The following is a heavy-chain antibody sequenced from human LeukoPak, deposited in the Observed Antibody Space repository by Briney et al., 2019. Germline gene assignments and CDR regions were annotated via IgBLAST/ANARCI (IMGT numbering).Heavy chain of an antibody. CDR3: ARHLKEGYSSGWFAFDI. CDR1: GGSISSGGYS. Sequence: PSETLSLTCAVSGGSISSGGYSWSWIRQPPGKGLEWIGFIFHSGSTYYNPSLKSRVTISVDRSKNQFSLKLSSVTAADTAVYYCARHLKEGYSSGWFAFDIWGQGTMVTVSS. V-gene: IGHV4-30-2*01. D-gene: IGHD6-19*01. CDR2: IFHSGST. J-gene: IGHJ3*02.